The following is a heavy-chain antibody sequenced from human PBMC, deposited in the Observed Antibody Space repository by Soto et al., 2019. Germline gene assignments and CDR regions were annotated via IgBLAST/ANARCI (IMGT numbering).Heavy chain of an antibody. CDR1: GFTFSSYG. CDR2: IWYDGSNK. V-gene: IGHV3-33*01. D-gene: IGHD2-2*01. Sequence: LRLSCAASGFTFSSYGMHWVRQAPGKGLEWVAVIWYDGSNKYYADSVKGRFTISRDNSKNTLYLQMNSLRAEDTAVYYCARDYCSSTSCYDNWFGPWGQGTLVTVSS. J-gene: IGHJ5*02. CDR3: ARDYCSSTSCYDNWFGP.